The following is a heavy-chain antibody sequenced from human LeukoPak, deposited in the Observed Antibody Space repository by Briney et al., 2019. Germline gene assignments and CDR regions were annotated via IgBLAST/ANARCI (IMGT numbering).Heavy chain of an antibody. CDR1: GGSISSSSYY. CDR3: ARLTVPESLYSSSNNNRFDP. V-gene: IGHV4-39*01. CDR2: IYYSGST. J-gene: IGHJ5*02. Sequence: SETLSLTCTVSGGSISSSSYYWGWIRQPPGKGLEWIGSIYYSGSTYYNPSLKSRVTISVDTSKNQFSLKLSSVTAADTAVYYCARLTVPESLYSSSNNNRFDPWGQGTLVTVSS. D-gene: IGHD6-13*01.